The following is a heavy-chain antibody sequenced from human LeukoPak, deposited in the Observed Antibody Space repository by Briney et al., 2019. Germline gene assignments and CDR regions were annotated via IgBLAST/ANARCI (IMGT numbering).Heavy chain of an antibody. Sequence: GRSLRLSCAASGFTFSSYAMHWVRQAPGKGLEWVAVISYDGSNKYYADSVKGRFTISRDNSKNTLYLQMNSLRAEDTAVYYCASSRQMVTLDYWGQGTLVTVSS. CDR1: GFTFSSYA. CDR3: ASSRQMVTLDY. V-gene: IGHV3-30-3*01. D-gene: IGHD5-18*01. J-gene: IGHJ4*02. CDR2: ISYDGSNK.